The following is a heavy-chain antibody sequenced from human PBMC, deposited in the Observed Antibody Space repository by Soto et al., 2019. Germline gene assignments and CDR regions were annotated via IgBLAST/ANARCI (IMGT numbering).Heavy chain of an antibody. CDR3: ARHHSCPFGGSCYSVDLPLDY. D-gene: IGHD2-15*01. V-gene: IGHV4-39*01. Sequence: PSETLSLTCTVSGGSISSSSYYWGWIRQPPGKGLEWIGSIYYSGSTYYNPSLKSRVTISVDTSKNQFSLKLSSVTAADTAVYYCARHHSCPFGGSCYSVDLPLDYWGQGTLVTVSS. CDR2: IYYSGST. CDR1: GGSISSSSYY. J-gene: IGHJ4*02.